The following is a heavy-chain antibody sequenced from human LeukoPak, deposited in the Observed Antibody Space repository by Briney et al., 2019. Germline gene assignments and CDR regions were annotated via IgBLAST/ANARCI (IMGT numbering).Heavy chain of an antibody. Sequence: GGSLRLSCAASGFTFSSYAMSWVRQAPGKGLEWVSAISGSGGSTYYADSVKGRFTISRDNSKNTLYLQMNSLRAEDTAVYYCAKWQSGYYYPNPDYWGQGTLVTVSS. CDR3: AKWQSGYYYPNPDY. J-gene: IGHJ4*02. CDR2: ISGSGGST. V-gene: IGHV3-23*01. D-gene: IGHD3-22*01. CDR1: GFTFSSYA.